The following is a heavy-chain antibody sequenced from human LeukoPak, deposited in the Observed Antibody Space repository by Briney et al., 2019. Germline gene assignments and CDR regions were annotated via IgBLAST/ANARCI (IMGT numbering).Heavy chain of an antibody. J-gene: IGHJ4*02. D-gene: IGHD3-22*01. CDR2: IKQDGSEK. V-gene: IGHV3-7*01. CDR1: GFTFSSYW. CDR3: ARVGGYYYGVPPSH. Sequence: GGSLRLSCAASGFTFSSYWMSWVRQAPGKGLEWVANIKQDGSEKYYVDSVKGRFTISRDNAKNSLYLQMNSLRAEDTAVYYCARVGGYYYGVPPSHWGQGTLVTVSS.